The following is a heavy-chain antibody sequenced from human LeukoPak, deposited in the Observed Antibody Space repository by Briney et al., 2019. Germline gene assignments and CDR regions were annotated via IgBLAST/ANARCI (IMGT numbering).Heavy chain of an antibody. CDR2: IKQDGSEK. Sequence: GESLKLSCAASGFTFSSYWMSWVRQAPGKGLEWMANIKQDGSEKYYVDSVKGRFTISRDNAKNSLYLQMNGLRAEDTAVYCCARQGGSFFSFSTFFDYWGQGTLVTVSS. V-gene: IGHV3-7*01. CDR3: ARQGGSFFSFSTFFDY. CDR1: GFTFSSYW. J-gene: IGHJ4*02. D-gene: IGHD1-26*01.